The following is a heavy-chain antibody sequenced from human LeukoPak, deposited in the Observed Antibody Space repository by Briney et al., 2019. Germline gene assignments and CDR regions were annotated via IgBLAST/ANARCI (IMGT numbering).Heavy chain of an antibody. V-gene: IGHV4-31*03. Sequence: SETLSLTCTVSGGSISSGDYYWSWIRQHPGKGLEWIGYIYYSGSTYYNPSLKSRVTISVDTSKNQFSLKLSSVTAADTAVYYCARGPSYNWNNFDPWGQGTLVTVSS. CDR3: ARGPSYNWNNFDP. J-gene: IGHJ5*02. CDR1: GGSISSGDYY. CDR2: IYYSGST. D-gene: IGHD1/OR15-1a*01.